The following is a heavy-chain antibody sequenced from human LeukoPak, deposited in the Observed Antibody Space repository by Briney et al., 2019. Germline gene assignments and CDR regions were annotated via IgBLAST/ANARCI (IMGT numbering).Heavy chain of an antibody. D-gene: IGHD3-22*01. CDR3: ARDRYYYDSSGYFGLDF. J-gene: IGHJ4*02. CDR2: ISAYNGNT. V-gene: IGHV1-18*01. CDR1: GYTFTSYG. Sequence: ASVKVSCKASGYTFTSYGIGWVRQAPGQGLEWMGWISAYNGNTNYAQKLQGRVAMTPDTSTSTAYMELRSLRSDDTAVYYCARDRYYYDSSGYFGLDFWGQGTLVTVSS.